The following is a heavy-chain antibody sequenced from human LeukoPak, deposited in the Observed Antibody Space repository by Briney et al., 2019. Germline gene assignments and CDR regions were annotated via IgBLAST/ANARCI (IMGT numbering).Heavy chain of an antibody. D-gene: IGHD1-26*01. Sequence: SETLSLTGAVYGGSFSAYYWSWIRQPPGKGLEWIGEINHSGSTNYNPSLKSRVVISVDTSKSQFSLNMTSVAAADTAVYYCARHPTKWELRLSLDYWGQGILVTVSS. CDR2: INHSGST. CDR3: ARHPTKWELRLSLDY. V-gene: IGHV4-34*01. J-gene: IGHJ4*02. CDR1: GGSFSAYY.